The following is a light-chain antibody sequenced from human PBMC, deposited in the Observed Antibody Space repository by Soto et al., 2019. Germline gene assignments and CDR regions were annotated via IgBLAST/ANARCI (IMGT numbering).Light chain of an antibody. CDR1: QSVSSN. CDR2: GAS. V-gene: IGKV3-15*01. J-gene: IGKJ3*01. Sequence: EIVMTQSPATLSVSPGERATLSCRASQSVSSNLAWYQQKPGPAPRLLIYGASTRATGIPARFSGSGSGTEFTLTISSLQSEDFAVYYCQQYNNGPPFTFGPGTKVNIK. CDR3: QQYNNGPPFT.